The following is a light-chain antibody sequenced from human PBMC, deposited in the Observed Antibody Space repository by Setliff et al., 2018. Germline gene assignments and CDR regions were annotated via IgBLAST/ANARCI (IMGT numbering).Light chain of an antibody. Sequence: QSVLTQPPSVSGAPGQRVTISCTGSSSNIGAGYDVHWYQQLPGTAPKLLIYGNSNRPSGVPDRSSGSKSGTSAFLAITGLQAEDEADYYCQSYDSSLSGYVFGTGTKVTVL. CDR3: QSYDSSLSGYV. J-gene: IGLJ1*01. V-gene: IGLV1-40*01. CDR2: GNS. CDR1: SSNIGAGYD.